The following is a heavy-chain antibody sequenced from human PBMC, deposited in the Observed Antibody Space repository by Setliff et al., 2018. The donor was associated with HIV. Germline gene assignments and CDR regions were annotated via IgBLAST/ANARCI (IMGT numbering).Heavy chain of an antibody. Sequence: ASETLSLTCPVSGYSISSGYYWGWIRQPPGRGLEWIGAIHHSGNTYYNPSLKSRVTISVDTSKNLFSLKVNSVTAADTAVYYCARDDYVWGSYRRFDYWGQGALVTVSS. CDR2: IHHSGNT. V-gene: IGHV4-38-2*02. CDR3: ARDDYVWGSYRRFDY. CDR1: GYSISSGYY. J-gene: IGHJ4*02. D-gene: IGHD3-16*02.